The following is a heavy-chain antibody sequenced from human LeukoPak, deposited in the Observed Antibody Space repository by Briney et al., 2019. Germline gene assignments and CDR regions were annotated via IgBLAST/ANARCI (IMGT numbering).Heavy chain of an antibody. J-gene: IGHJ3*02. CDR2: IYYSGST. CDR1: GGSISSYY. V-gene: IGHV4-59*01. D-gene: IGHD1-26*01. CDR3: ASGIVGARDAFDT. Sequence: PSETLSLTCTVSGGSISSYYWNWLRQPPGKGLEWIGYIYYSGSTNYNPSLKSRVTISVDTSKNQFSLKLSSVTAADTAVYYCASGIVGARDAFDTWGQGTMVTVSS.